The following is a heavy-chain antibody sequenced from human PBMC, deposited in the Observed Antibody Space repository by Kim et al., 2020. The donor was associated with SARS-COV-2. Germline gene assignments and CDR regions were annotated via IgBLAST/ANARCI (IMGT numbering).Heavy chain of an antibody. CDR1: GFTFSSYG. Sequence: GGSLRLSCAASGFTFSSYGMHWVRQAPGKGLEWVAVIWYDGSNKYYADSVKGRFTISRDNSKNTLYLQMNSLRAEDTAVYYCARDRDYYDSSGYYYGAGVFDYWGQGTLVTVSS. D-gene: IGHD3-22*01. CDR2: IWYDGSNK. V-gene: IGHV3-33*01. J-gene: IGHJ4*02. CDR3: ARDRDYYDSSGYYYGAGVFDY.